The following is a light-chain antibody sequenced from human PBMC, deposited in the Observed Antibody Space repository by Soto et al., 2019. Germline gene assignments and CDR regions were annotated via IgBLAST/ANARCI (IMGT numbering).Light chain of an antibody. V-gene: IGKV3-15*01. CDR2: GAS. Sequence: EIVMTQSPVTLSVSPGERATLSCRASQSVSSNLAWYQQKPGQAPRLLIYGASTRATGIPARLSGSGSGTEFTLTIRSLQSEDFAVYYCQQYNNWRTFGQGTKVDIK. J-gene: IGKJ1*01. CDR3: QQYNNWRT. CDR1: QSVSSN.